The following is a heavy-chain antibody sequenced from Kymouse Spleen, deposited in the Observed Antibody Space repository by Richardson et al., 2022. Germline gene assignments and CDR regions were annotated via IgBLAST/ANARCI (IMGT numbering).Heavy chain of an antibody. CDR2: INHSGST. Sequence: QVQLQQWGAGLLKPSETLSLTCAVYGGSFSGYYWSWIRQPPGKGLEWIGEINHSGSTNYNPSLKSRVTISVDTSKNQFSLKLSSVTAADTAVYYCASPYYYGSGSAWGQGTLVTVSS. D-gene: IGHD3-10*01. CDR3: ASPYYYGSGSA. J-gene: IGHJ5*02. V-gene: IGHV4-34*01. CDR1: GGSFSGYY.